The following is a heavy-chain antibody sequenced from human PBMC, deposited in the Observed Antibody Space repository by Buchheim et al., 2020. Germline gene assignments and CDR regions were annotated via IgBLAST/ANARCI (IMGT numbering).Heavy chain of an antibody. CDR2: INHSGST. Sequence: QVQLQQWGAGLLKPSETLSLTCAVYGGSFSGYYWSWIRQPPGKGLEWIGEINHSGSTNYNPSLKSRVTISVDTSKNQFSLKLSSVTAADTAVYYCARGLHIVVVTAPSWFDPWGQGTL. D-gene: IGHD2-21*02. V-gene: IGHV4-34*01. CDR3: ARGLHIVVVTAPSWFDP. J-gene: IGHJ5*02. CDR1: GGSFSGYY.